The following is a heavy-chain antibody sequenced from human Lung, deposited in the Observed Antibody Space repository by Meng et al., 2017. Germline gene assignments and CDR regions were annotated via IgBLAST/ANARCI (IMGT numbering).Heavy chain of an antibody. CDR3: ARDEDISAAGKLFGDY. Sequence: QSGGGVKKPGASVKVSCKASGYTCTSYAMHWVRQAPGQRLEWMGRINPKSGDTHYAQKFQARVTMTGDTSISTAYMELSGLRSDDTAMYYCARDEDISAAGKLFGDYWGQGTLVTVSS. J-gene: IGHJ4*02. CDR2: INPKSGDT. D-gene: IGHD6-25*01. CDR1: GYTCTSYA. V-gene: IGHV1-2*06.